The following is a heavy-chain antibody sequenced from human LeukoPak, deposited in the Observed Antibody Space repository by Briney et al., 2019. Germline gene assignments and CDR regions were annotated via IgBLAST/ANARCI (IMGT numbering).Heavy chain of an antibody. CDR1: GFTFSRFW. D-gene: IGHD2-15*01. J-gene: IGHJ4*02. CDR3: VRDPTRAECSDGSCYLDY. CDR2: IDEGGSEK. Sequence: GGSLRLSCEASGFTFSRFWMSWVRQAPGEGLEWVANIDEGGSEKYHVGSVRGRYTISRGNAKNSLYLQMNSLRAEDTAVYYCVRDPTRAECSDGSCYLDYWGQGTLVSVPS. V-gene: IGHV3-7*03.